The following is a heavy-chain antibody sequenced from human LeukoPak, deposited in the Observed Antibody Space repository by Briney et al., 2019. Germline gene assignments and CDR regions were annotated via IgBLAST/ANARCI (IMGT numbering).Heavy chain of an antibody. CDR2: IYSSGTT. V-gene: IGHV4-59*01. CDR3: VIDAPRGYGPRFDY. D-gene: IGHD3-22*01. J-gene: IGHJ4*02. CDR1: GGPITNYY. Sequence: PSETLSLTCTVSGGPITNYYWSWVRQGPGKGLEWIGLIYSSGTTSYNPSLKSRVTISVDTSKNQFSLELRSVSTADTAVYYCVIDAPRGYGPRFDYWGQGTLVTVSS.